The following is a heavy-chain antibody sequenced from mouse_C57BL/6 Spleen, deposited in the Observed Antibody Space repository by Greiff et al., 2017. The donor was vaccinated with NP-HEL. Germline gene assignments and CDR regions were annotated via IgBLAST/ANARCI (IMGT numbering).Heavy chain of an antibody. Sequence: VQLQQPGAELVKPGASVKLSCKASGYTFTSYWMHWVKQRPGRGLEWIGRIDPNSGGTKYNEKFKSKATLTVDKPSSTAYMQLSSLTSEDSAVYDCARGRGDDYDAVYAMDYWGQGTSVTVSS. CDR2: IDPNSGGT. D-gene: IGHD2-4*01. J-gene: IGHJ4*01. CDR3: ARGRGDDYDAVYAMDY. V-gene: IGHV1-72*01. CDR1: GYTFTSYW.